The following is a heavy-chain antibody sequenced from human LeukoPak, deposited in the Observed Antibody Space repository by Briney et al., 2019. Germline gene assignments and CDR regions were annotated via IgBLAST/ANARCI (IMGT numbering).Heavy chain of an antibody. D-gene: IGHD3-22*01. V-gene: IGHV4-59*08. CDR2: ISDIGSI. CDR1: GGSISSYY. J-gene: IGHJ4*02. CDR3: ARGNGNTVLLDYYDSSGYYRSFDY. Sequence: SETLSLTCAVSGGSISSYYWSWIRQPPGKGLEWIAYISDIGSINYNPSLKSRVTISLDTSKNQFSLKLSSVTAADTAVYYCARGNGNTVLLDYYDSSGYYRSFDYWGQGTLVTVSS.